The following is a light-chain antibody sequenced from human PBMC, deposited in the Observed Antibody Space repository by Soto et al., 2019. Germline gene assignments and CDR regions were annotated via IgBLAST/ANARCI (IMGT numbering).Light chain of an antibody. J-gene: IGLJ2*01. CDR1: SSDVGGYNY. CDR3: CSYAGSYVV. Sequence: QSVLTQPRSVSGSPGQSVTISCTGTSSDVGGYNYVSWYQHHPGKAPTLIIYYVNERPSGVPDRFSGYKSGNTASLTISGLQAEDEADYYGCSYAGSYVVFGGGTKLTVL. V-gene: IGLV2-11*01. CDR2: YVN.